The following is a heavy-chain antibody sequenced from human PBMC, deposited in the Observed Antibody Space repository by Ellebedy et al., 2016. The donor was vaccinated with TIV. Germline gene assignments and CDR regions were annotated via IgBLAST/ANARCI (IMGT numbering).Heavy chain of an antibody. CDR1: GFTFDDYT. CDR2: ISWDGGST. Sequence: GESLKISXAASGFTFDDYTMHWVRQAPGKGLEWVSLISWDGGSTYYADSVKGRFTISRDNSKNTLYLQMNSLRAEDTAVYYCAKVGGITMVRGVIPLPDYWGQGTLVTASS. D-gene: IGHD3-10*01. V-gene: IGHV3-43*01. CDR3: AKVGGITMVRGVIPLPDY. J-gene: IGHJ4*02.